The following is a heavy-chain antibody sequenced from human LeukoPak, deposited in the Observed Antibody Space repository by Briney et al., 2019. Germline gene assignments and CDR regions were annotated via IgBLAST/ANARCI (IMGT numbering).Heavy chain of an antibody. CDR2: IYYSGST. V-gene: IGHV4-59*12. CDR1: GGSISSYY. J-gene: IGHJ3*02. CDR3: ARDFGGSIAAAGVDI. Sequence: SETLSLTCTVSGGSISSYYWSWIRQPPGKGLEWIGYIYYSGSTNYNPPLKSRVTISVDTSKNQFSLKLSSVTAADTAVYYCARDFGGSIAAAGVDIWGQGTMVTVSS. D-gene: IGHD6-13*01.